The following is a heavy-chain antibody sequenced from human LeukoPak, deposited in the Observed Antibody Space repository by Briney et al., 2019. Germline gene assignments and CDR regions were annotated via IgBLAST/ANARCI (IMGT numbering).Heavy chain of an antibody. Sequence: PGGSLRLSCAASGFTFSNYWMHWVRQAPGKGLVWVSRISDDGGHTFYADSVKGRFTISRDNAKNTLYLQMNSLRAEDTAVYYCARDWTIGLVGARDVWGKGTTVTVSS. CDR2: ISDDGGHT. J-gene: IGHJ6*04. CDR3: ARDWTIGLVGARDV. D-gene: IGHD1-26*01. V-gene: IGHV3-74*01. CDR1: GFTFSNYW.